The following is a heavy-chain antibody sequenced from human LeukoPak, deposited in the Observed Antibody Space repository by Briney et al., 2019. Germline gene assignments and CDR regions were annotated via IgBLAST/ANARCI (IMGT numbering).Heavy chain of an antibody. CDR1: GFTFTNAS. CDR3: TTDPDCTNGVCYTDSGTTVTTVGFDY. J-gene: IGHJ4*02. V-gene: IGHV3-15*01. D-gene: IGHD2-8*01. CDR2: IKRKTSDRTT. Sequence: GGSLRLSCAASGFTFTNASMSWVRQAPGKGLEWVGGIKRKTSDRTTEYAAPVKGRFTISRDDSKNTLYLQINSLKTEDTAVYYCTTDPDCTNGVCYTDSGTTVTTVGFDYWGQGTLVTVSS.